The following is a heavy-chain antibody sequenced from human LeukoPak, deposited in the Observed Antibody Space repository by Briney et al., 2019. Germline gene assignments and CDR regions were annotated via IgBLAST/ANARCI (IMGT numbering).Heavy chain of an antibody. D-gene: IGHD3-10*01. CDR3: ARGVTMVRGVIKTNYYFDY. J-gene: IGHJ4*02. V-gene: IGHV1-8*01. CDR2: MNPNSGNT. Sequence: ASVKVYCKASGYTFTSYDINWVRQATGQGLEWMGWMNPNSGNTGYAQKFQGRVTMTRNTSISTAYMELSSLRSEDTAVYYCARGVTMVRGVIKTNYYFDYWGQGTLVTVSS. CDR1: GYTFTSYD.